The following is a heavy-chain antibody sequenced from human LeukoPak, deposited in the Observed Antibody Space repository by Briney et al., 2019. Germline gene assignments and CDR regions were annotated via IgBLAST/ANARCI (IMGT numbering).Heavy chain of an antibody. V-gene: IGHV3-30*03. CDR3: ARGASSPYYFDY. D-gene: IGHD6-13*01. CDR2: ISYDGSNK. Sequence: GGSLRLSCAASGFTFSSYGMHWVRQAPGKGLEWVAVISYDGSNKYYADSVKGRFTISRDNSKNTLYPQMNSLRAEDTAVYYCARGASSPYYFDYWGQGTLVTVSS. J-gene: IGHJ4*02. CDR1: GFTFSSYG.